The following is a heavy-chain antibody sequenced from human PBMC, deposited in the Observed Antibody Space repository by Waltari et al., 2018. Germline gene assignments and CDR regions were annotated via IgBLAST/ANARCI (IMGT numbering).Heavy chain of an antibody. CDR3: VRAPRRVRSQYFDY. D-gene: IGHD2-21*01. CDR2: IRPDTNSK. Sequence: QVRLVETGGHRVQPGGSLSLSCTTSGFSFNDFGIHWVRQAPGKGLEWVTFIRPDTNSKFYGISFEGRFTISRDKSKNITYLQMNNLRHEDTAVYYCVRAPRRVRSQYFDYWGPGTLVAVSS. J-gene: IGHJ4*02. V-gene: IGHV3-30*02. CDR1: GFSFNDFG.